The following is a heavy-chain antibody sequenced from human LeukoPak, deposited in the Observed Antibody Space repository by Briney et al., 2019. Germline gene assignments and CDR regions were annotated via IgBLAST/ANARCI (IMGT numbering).Heavy chain of an antibody. J-gene: IGHJ4*02. CDR1: GFTFSSYS. V-gene: IGHV3-21*01. Sequence: PGGSLRLSCAASGFTFSSYSMNWVRQAPGKGLEWVSSISSSSSSINNADSVNGRFTISRDNTKKSLYLQMNSLRPEDTAVYYCARGQFRLSDYDSSAFDYWGQGTLVTVSS. CDR3: ARGQFRLSDYDSSAFDY. D-gene: IGHD3-22*01. CDR2: ISSSSSSI.